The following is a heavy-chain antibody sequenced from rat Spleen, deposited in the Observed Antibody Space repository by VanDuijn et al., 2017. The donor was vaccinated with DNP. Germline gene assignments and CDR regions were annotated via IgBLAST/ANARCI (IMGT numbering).Heavy chain of an antibody. J-gene: IGHJ3*01. CDR2: ITPNGGST. D-gene: IGHD1-4*01. CDR3: ATSPGPNWFAY. Sequence: EVQLVESGGGLVQPGRSLKLSCAASGFNFRNYGMHWIRQAPTKGLEWVASITPNGGSTYYRDSVKGRFTISRDNADHTLYLQMDSLRSEDTATYYCATSPGPNWFAYWGQGTLVTVSS. V-gene: IGHV5-19*01. CDR1: GFNFRNYG.